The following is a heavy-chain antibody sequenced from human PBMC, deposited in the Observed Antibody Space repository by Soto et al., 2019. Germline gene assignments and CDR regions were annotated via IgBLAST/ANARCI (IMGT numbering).Heavy chain of an antibody. CDR2: IIPIFGTA. D-gene: IGHD6-13*01. Sequence: QVQLVQSGAEVKKPGASLKLSCTASGVTFSSYDISWVRQAPGQGLEWMGGIIPIFGTANYAQTFQGRVTITGDESTSTDDMELSSLRTDDTGVYYCARGGQQLATISNWFDPWGQGTLVTVSS. CDR1: GVTFSSYD. V-gene: IGHV1-69*01. CDR3: ARGGQQLATISNWFDP. J-gene: IGHJ5*02.